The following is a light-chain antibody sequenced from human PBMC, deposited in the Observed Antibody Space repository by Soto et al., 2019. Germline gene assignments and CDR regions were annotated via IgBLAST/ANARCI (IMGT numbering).Light chain of an antibody. Sequence: EIVLTQSPGTLSLSPGERATLSCRASQSVSSSYLAWYQQKPGQAPRLLIFGASSRATGIPDRFSGSGSGTDFTLTISRVEPEDFAVYYCQRYGRSLPITFGQGTRLEIK. V-gene: IGKV3-20*01. J-gene: IGKJ5*01. CDR1: QSVSSSY. CDR2: GAS. CDR3: QRYGRSLPIT.